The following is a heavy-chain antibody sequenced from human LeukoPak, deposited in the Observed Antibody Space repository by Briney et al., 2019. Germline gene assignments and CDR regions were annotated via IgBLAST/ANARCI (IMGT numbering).Heavy chain of an antibody. D-gene: IGHD4-17*01. V-gene: IGHV3-72*01. CDR2: TRNKANSYTT. CDR3: ARNGYGDLGGD. J-gene: IGHJ4*02. Sequence: GGSLRLSCAASGFTFSSYWMSWVRQAPGKGLEWVARTRNKANSYTTEYAASVQGRFTTSRDDSKNSVYLQMNSLKIEDTAVYYCARNGYGDLGGDWGQGTLVTVSS. CDR1: GFTFSSYW.